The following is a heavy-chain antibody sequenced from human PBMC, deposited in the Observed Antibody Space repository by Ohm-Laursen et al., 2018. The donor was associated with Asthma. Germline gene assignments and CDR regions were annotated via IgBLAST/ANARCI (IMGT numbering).Heavy chain of an antibody. Sequence: SQTLSLTCTVSGGSISSGGYYWSWIRQHPGKGLEWIGYIYYSGSTYYNPSPKSRVTISVDTSKNQFSLKLSSVTAADTAVYYCARAGYCSGGSCYSKYYFDYWGQGTLVTVSS. D-gene: IGHD2-15*01. CDR2: IYYSGST. CDR1: GGSISSGGYY. J-gene: IGHJ4*02. V-gene: IGHV4-31*03. CDR3: ARAGYCSGGSCYSKYYFDY.